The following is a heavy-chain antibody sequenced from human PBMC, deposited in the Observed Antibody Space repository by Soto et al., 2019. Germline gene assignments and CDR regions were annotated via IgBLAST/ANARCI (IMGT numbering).Heavy chain of an antibody. CDR3: ARVRVGELV. D-gene: IGHD3-10*01. V-gene: IGHV3-23*01. J-gene: IGHJ4*02. CDR1: GFTFSSYA. CDR2: IGVGGGDR. Sequence: EVQLLESGGGLVQPGGSLRLSCAASGFTFSSYAMRWVRQAPGKGLEWVSIIGVGGGDRYYPESVKGRFTISRDNSRNTMYLEMNSMRDEYTAVYYCARVRVGELVWGRGTLVTVSS.